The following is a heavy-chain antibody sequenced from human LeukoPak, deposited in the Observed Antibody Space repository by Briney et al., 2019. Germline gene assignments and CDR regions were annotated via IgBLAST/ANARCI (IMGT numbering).Heavy chain of an antibody. Sequence: GESLKISCKGSGYSFTSYWIGWVRQMPGKGLEWMGIIYPGDSDTRYSPPFQGQVTISADKSISTAYLQWSSLKASDTAMYYCARSYCSSTSCYSYWGQGTLVTVSS. J-gene: IGHJ4*02. D-gene: IGHD2-2*01. CDR1: GYSFTSYW. CDR3: ARSYCSSTSCYSY. V-gene: IGHV5-51*01. CDR2: IYPGDSDT.